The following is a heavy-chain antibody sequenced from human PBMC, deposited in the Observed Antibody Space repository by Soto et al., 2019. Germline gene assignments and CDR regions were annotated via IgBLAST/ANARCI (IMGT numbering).Heavy chain of an antibody. CDR2: INPNSGGT. CDR3: ARKYSSSWYYYYGMDV. V-gene: IGHV1-2*02. J-gene: IGHJ6*02. Sequence: ASVKVSCKASGYTFTGYYMHWVRQAPGQGLEWMGWINPNSGGTNYAQKLQGRVTMTTDTSTSTAYMELRSLRSDDTAVYYCARKYSSSWYYYYGMDVWGQGTTVTVSS. CDR1: GYTFTGYY. D-gene: IGHD6-13*01.